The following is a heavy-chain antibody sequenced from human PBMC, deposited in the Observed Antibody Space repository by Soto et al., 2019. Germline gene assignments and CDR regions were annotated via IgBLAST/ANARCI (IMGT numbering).Heavy chain of an antibody. V-gene: IGHV3-21*01. J-gene: IGHJ2*01. Sequence: PGGSLRLSCAASGFTFNTYSMNWVRQAPGKGLEWVSSISAGSGYIYYADSVKGRFTISRDNAKNSLYLQMNSLRAEDTAVYYCARLDYGDRNWYFDLWGRGTLVTVSS. CDR2: ISAGSGYI. CDR1: GFTFNTYS. CDR3: ARLDYGDRNWYFDL. D-gene: IGHD4-17*01.